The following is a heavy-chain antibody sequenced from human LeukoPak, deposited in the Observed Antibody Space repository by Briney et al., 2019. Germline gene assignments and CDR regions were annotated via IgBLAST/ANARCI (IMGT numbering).Heavy chain of an antibody. CDR2: IWYDGSHK. Sequence: PGGSLRLSCEASGFTFTNYAMHWVRQAPGKGLEWVADIWYDGSHKYYADSVKGRFTISRDNSKNTLHLQMNSLRAEDTAVYYCARDLLLWFGELSGDSDYWGQGTLVTVSS. CDR1: GFTFTNYA. J-gene: IGHJ4*02. V-gene: IGHV3-33*01. CDR3: ARDLLLWFGELSGDSDY. D-gene: IGHD3-10*01.